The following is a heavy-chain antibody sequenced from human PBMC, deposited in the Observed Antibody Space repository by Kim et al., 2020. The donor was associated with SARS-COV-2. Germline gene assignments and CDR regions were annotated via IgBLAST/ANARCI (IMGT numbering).Heavy chain of an antibody. V-gene: IGHV6-1*01. J-gene: IGHJ6*02. Sequence: SQTLSLTCAISGDSVSSKSAAWNWIRQSPSRGLEWLGRTYYRSKWYNDYAESVKSRISINPDTPKNQFSLQLNSVSPDDTAVYYCAKMACSGDSCILVWGPGTTVTVSS. CDR1: GDSVSSKSAA. D-gene: IGHD2-15*01. CDR3: AKMACSGDSCILV. CDR2: TYYRSKWYN.